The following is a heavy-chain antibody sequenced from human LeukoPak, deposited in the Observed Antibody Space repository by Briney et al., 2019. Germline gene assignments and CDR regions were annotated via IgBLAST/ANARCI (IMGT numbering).Heavy chain of an antibody. D-gene: IGHD2-2*01. CDR2: ISYDGSNK. J-gene: IGHJ6*02. V-gene: IGHV3-30-3*01. CDR3: ARESVNCSSTSCYFIYYYYGMDV. CDR1: GFTFSSYA. Sequence: PGGSLRLSCAASGFTFSSYAMHWVRQAPGKGLEWVAVISYDGSNKYYADSVKGRFTISRDNSKNTLYLQMNSLRAEDTAVYYCARESVNCSSTSCYFIYYYYGMDVWGQGTTVTVSS.